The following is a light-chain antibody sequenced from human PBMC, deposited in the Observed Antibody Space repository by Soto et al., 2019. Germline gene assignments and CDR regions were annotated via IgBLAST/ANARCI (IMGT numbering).Light chain of an antibody. Sequence: SYELTQPPSVLVSPGQTARITCSGDALTKQYAYWYQQKPGHAPVLVIYKDSERPSGIPERFSGSSSGTTVTLTISGVQAEDEAAYYCQSADISGPYVFGIGTKVTDL. J-gene: IGLJ1*01. CDR2: KDS. CDR3: QSADISGPYV. V-gene: IGLV3-25*03. CDR1: ALTKQY.